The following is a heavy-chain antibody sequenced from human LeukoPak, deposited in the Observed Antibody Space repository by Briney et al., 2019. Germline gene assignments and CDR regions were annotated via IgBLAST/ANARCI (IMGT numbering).Heavy chain of an antibody. D-gene: IGHD1-26*01. V-gene: IGHV3-30*02. J-gene: IGHJ3*01. Sequence: GGSLRLSCAASGFIFSNYGMHWVRQAPGKGLEWVAFIRYDGSDKYYADSVKGRFTISRDNSKSTMYLQMNSLTTEDTAMYYCARGGWEVPLYPFDFWGQGTMVTVSS. CDR1: GFIFSNYG. CDR3: ARGGWEVPLYPFDF. CDR2: IRYDGSDK.